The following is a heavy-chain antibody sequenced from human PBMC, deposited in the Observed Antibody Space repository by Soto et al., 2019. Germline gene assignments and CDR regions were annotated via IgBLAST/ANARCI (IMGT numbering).Heavy chain of an antibody. J-gene: IGHJ4*02. Sequence: EVQLVESGGGLVQPGGSLRLSCGASGFTFSNYWMSWVRQAPGKGLEWVASIKQYGSEKYYVESVKGRFTISRDNAKNSLYLQMNSLRAEDTAVYYCARDRGDYGDYRVFDFWGQGTLVTVSS. D-gene: IGHD4-17*01. CDR2: IKQYGSEK. CDR1: GFTFSNYW. V-gene: IGHV3-7*01. CDR3: ARDRGDYGDYRVFDF.